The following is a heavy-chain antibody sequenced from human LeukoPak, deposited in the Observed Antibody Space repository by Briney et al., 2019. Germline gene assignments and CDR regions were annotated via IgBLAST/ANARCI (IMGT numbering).Heavy chain of an antibody. CDR3: ARDQITMTRGVVARSTAYYKSYYMDV. D-gene: IGHD3-10*01. CDR2: IKQDGSEK. Sequence: PGGSLRLSCAASGFTFSGYWMSWVRQAPGKGLEWVANIKQDGSEKYYVDSVKGRFTISRDNAKNSLYLQMNSLRAEDTAVYYCARDQITMTRGVVARSTAYYKSYYMDVWGKGTTVTVSS. V-gene: IGHV3-7*01. CDR1: GFTFSGYW. J-gene: IGHJ6*03.